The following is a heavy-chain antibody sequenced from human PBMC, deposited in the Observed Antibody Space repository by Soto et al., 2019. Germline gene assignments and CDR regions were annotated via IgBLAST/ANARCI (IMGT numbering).Heavy chain of an antibody. CDR3: AHITVSDNLGSFDV. CDR2: IYWDGDK. Sequence: QITLKESGPTLVKPTHTLTLTCTVSGFSVTTDGVGVAWIRQPPGKALEWLAVIYWDGDKRYSPSLKSRFTINNDTSKNQVVFIMTNVDPVDTAKYDCAHITVSDNLGSFDVWGQGTTVTVSS. V-gene: IGHV2-5*02. J-gene: IGHJ3*01. CDR1: GFSVTTDGVG. D-gene: IGHD6-19*01.